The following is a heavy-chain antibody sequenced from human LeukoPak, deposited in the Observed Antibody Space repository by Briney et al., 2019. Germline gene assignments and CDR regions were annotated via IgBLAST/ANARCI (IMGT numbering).Heavy chain of an antibody. CDR2: ISSTSIYT. J-gene: IGHJ4*02. Sequence: GGSLRLPCAASGFIFSDYYMTWIRQAPGKGLEWVSYISSTSIYTNYVDSVKGRFTISRDNAKKSLYLQMDSLRAEDTAVYYCARMDDSSGYYNFDYWGQGTLVTVSS. CDR3: ARMDDSSGYYNFDY. V-gene: IGHV3-11*03. CDR1: GFIFSDYY. D-gene: IGHD3-22*01.